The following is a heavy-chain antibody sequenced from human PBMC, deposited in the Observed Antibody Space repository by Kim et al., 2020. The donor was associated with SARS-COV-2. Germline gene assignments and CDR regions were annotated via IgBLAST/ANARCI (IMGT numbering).Heavy chain of an antibody. CDR2: LSHRSDSE. Sequence: GGSLRLSCAASGFTFSDFEMNWIRQAPGKGLEWLSFLSHRSDSEYYADSVKGRFTISRDNSKNSLYLQMNSLSADDTALYFCVTSSHSYCTGGTCFLPYCGQRSLVTVSS. V-gene: IGHV3-48*03. D-gene: IGHD2-8*02. J-gene: IGHJ4*02. CDR3: VTSSHSYCTGGTCFLPY. CDR1: GFTFSDFE.